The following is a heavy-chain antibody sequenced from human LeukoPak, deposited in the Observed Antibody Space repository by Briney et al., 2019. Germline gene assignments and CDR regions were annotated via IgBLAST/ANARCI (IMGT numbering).Heavy chain of an antibody. J-gene: IGHJ4*02. CDR3: ARGVEPLAANTLAY. CDR1: GFTVITND. D-gene: IGHD1-14*01. CDR2: LYSDGNT. V-gene: IGHV3-53*01. Sequence: PGWSLRLSCAASGFTVITNDRTWVRQAPGKGLEWVSVLYSDGNTKYADSVQGRFTISRDNSKNTLYLEMNSLSPDDTAVYYCARGVEPLAANTLAYWGQGTLVTVSS.